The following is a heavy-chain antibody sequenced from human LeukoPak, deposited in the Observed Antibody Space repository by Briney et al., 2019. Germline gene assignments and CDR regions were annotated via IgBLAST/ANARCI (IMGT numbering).Heavy chain of an antibody. CDR3: ARVTYYDFWSGYVTDAFDI. D-gene: IGHD3-3*01. CDR2: IYYSGST. V-gene: IGHV4-59*01. J-gene: IGHJ3*02. CDR1: GGSISSYY. Sequence: SETLSLTCTVSGGSISSYYWSWIRQPPGKGLEWIGYIYYSGSTNYNPSLKSRVTISVDTSKNQFSLKLSSVTAADTAVYYCARVTYYDFWSGYVTDAFDIWGQGTMVTVSS.